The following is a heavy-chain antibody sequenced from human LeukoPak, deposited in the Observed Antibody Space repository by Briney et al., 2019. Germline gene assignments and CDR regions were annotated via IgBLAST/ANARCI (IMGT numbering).Heavy chain of an antibody. D-gene: IGHD6-19*01. J-gene: IGHJ4*02. Sequence: GESLKISYKGSGYSFTSYWIGWVRQMPGKGLEWMGIIYPGDSDTRYSPSFQGQVTISADKSISTAYLQWSSLKASDTAMYYCARQNYPVAGHPDYWGQGTLVTVSS. CDR2: IYPGDSDT. CDR3: ARQNYPVAGHPDY. V-gene: IGHV5-51*01. CDR1: GYSFTSYW.